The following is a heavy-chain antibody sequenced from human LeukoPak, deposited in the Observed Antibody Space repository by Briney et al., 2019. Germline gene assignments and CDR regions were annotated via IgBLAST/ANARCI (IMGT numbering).Heavy chain of an antibody. CDR3: ASPGRGDDY. J-gene: IGHJ4*02. CDR2: INHSGSS. D-gene: IGHD2-21*02. V-gene: IGHV4-34*01. CDR1: GGSFSGYY. Sequence: KPSETLSLTCAVYGGSFSGYYWSWIRQPPGKGLEGIGEINHSGSSNYNPSLKSRVTISVAPSKNQFYLKLSSVTAADTAVYYCASPGRGDDYWGQGTLVTVSS.